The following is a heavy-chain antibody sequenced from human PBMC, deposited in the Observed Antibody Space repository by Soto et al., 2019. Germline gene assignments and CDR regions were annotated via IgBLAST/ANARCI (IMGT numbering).Heavy chain of an antibody. J-gene: IGHJ5*02. CDR3: AREEYSSPGRYNWFDP. V-gene: IGHV4-4*02. CDR1: GGSISSSNW. D-gene: IGHD6-6*01. CDR2: IYHSGST. Sequence: LSLTCTVSGGSISSSNWWSWVRQPPGKGLEWIGEIYHSGSTNYNPSLKSRVTISVDTSKNQFSLQLNSVTPEDTAVYYCAREEYSSPGRYNWFDPWGQGTLVTVSS.